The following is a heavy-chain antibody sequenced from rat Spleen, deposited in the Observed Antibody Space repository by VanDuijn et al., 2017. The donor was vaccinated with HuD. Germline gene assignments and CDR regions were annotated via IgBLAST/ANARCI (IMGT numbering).Heavy chain of an antibody. V-gene: IGHV3-1*01. Sequence: EVQLQESGPGLVTPSQSLSLTCSVTGYSITSNYWGWIRKFPGNKMEWIGHISYSGSTSYNPSLKSRISITRDTSKNQFFLQLNSVTSEDTATYYCARTMYSTDYFYVPFAYWGQGTLVTVSS. CDR1: GYSITSNY. D-gene: IGHD1-6*01. J-gene: IGHJ3*01. CDR2: ISYSGST. CDR3: ARTMYSTDYFYVPFAY.